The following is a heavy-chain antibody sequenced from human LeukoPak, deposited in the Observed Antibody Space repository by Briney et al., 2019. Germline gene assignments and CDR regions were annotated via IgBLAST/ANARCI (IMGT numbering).Heavy chain of an antibody. CDR2: ISYDGSNK. V-gene: IGHV3-30-3*01. Sequence: GGSLRLSCAASRFTFSSYAMHWVRQAPGKGLEWVAVISYDGSNKYYADSVKGRFTISRDNSKNTLYLQMNSLRAEDTAVYYCARDWSRGIAAAGTGPLDYWGQGTLVTVSS. CDR1: RFTFSSYA. CDR3: ARDWSRGIAAAGTGPLDY. D-gene: IGHD6-13*01. J-gene: IGHJ4*02.